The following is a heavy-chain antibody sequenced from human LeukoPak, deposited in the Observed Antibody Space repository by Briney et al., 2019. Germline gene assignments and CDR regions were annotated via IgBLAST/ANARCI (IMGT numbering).Heavy chain of an antibody. Sequence: PSETLSLTCTVSGGSISSSSYYWGWIRQPPGKGLEWIGSIYYSGSTYYNPSLKSRVTIPVDTSKNQFSLKLSSVTAADTAVYYCARRYFYDSGGYYYYFDYWGQGTLVTVSS. V-gene: IGHV4-39*01. CDR3: ARRYFYDSGGYYYYFDY. CDR2: IYYSGST. CDR1: GGSISSSSYY. J-gene: IGHJ4*02. D-gene: IGHD3-22*01.